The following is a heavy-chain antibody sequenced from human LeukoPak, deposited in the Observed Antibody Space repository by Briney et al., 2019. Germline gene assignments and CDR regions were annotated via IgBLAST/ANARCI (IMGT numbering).Heavy chain of an antibody. Sequence: GASVKVSCKASGYTFTGYYMHWARQAPGQGLEWMGWINPNSGGTNYAQKFQGRVTMTRDTSISTAYMELSRLRSDDTAVYYCARGLLLWFGEDNWFDPWGQGTLVTVSS. V-gene: IGHV1-2*02. CDR3: ARGLLLWFGEDNWFDP. D-gene: IGHD3-10*01. J-gene: IGHJ5*02. CDR2: INPNSGGT. CDR1: GYTFTGYY.